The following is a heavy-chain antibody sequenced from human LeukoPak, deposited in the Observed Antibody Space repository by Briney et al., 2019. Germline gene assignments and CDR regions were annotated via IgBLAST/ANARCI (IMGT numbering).Heavy chain of an antibody. CDR3: ARGCCSGGSCYLNFDY. J-gene: IGHJ4*02. CDR2: INPNSGGT. CDR1: GYTFTGYY. Sequence: GASVKVSCKASGYTFTGYYMHWVRQAPGQGLEWMGWINPNSGGTNYAQKFQGRVTMTRDTSISTAYMELSRLRSDDTAVYYCARGCCSGGSCYLNFDYWGQGTLVTVSS. D-gene: IGHD2-15*01. V-gene: IGHV1-2*02.